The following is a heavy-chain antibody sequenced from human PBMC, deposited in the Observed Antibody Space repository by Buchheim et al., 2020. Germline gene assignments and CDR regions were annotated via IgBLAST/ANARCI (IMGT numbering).Heavy chain of an antibody. Sequence: QVQLQQWGAGLLKPSETLSLTCAVYGGSFSGYYWSWIRQPPGKGLEWIGEIYHSGSTNYNPSLKSRVTISVDKSKNQFSLKLSSVTAADTAVYYCARDVDYYGSGGGGYFDYWGQGTL. D-gene: IGHD3-10*01. J-gene: IGHJ4*02. CDR1: GGSFSGYY. CDR2: IYHSGST. CDR3: ARDVDYYGSGGGGYFDY. V-gene: IGHV4-34*01.